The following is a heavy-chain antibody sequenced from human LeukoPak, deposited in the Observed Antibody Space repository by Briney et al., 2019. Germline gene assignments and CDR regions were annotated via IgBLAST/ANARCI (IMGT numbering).Heavy chain of an antibody. D-gene: IGHD5-18*01. J-gene: IGHJ6*03. CDR1: GYSISSGYY. V-gene: IGHV4-38-2*02. CDR3: ARTTEGGYTYDYFYYYYMDV. CDR2: IYHSGST. Sequence: PSETLSLTCSVSGYSISSGYYWGCIRQSPGKGMEWIGSIYHSGSTYYKPSLKSRVTISVDTSKNQFSLKLTSVTAADTAVYYCARTTEGGYTYDYFYYYYMDVWGKGTTVTISS.